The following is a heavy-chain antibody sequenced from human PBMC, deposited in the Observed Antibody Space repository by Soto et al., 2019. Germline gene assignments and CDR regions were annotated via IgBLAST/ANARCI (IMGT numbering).Heavy chain of an antibody. CDR1: GYTFASYG. CDR2: ISAYNGNT. V-gene: IGHV1-18*01. CDR3: ARDAWKWDYANWFDH. J-gene: IGHJ5*02. D-gene: IGHD4-17*01. Sequence: ASVKVSCKASGYTFASYGISWVRQAPGQGLEWMGWISAYNGNTNYAQKLQGRVTMTTDTSTSTAYMELRSLRSDDTAVYYCARDAWKWDYANWFDHWGQGTLVTVSS.